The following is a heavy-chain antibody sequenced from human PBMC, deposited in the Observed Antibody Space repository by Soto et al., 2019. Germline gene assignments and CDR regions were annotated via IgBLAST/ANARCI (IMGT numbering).Heavy chain of an antibody. CDR1: GGSISSYY. CDR2: IYYSGST. D-gene: IGHD4-17*01. Sequence: QVQLQESGPGLVKPSETLSLTCTVSGGSISSYYWSWIRQPPGKGLEWIGYIYYSGSTNYNPSLKSRVTLSVATSKNQSSLKLSSVTAADTSVYYCARRYGDCFDYWGQGTLVTVSS. J-gene: IGHJ4*02. CDR3: ARRYGDCFDY. V-gene: IGHV4-59*08.